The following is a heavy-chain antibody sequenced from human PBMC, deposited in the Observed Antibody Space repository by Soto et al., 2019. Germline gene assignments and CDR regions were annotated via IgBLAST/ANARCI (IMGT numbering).Heavy chain of an antibody. CDR2: IIPILGIA. J-gene: IGHJ4*02. Sequence: QVQLVQSGAEVKKPGSSVKVSCKASGGTFSSYTISWVRQAPRQGLEWMGRIIPILGIANYAQKFQGRVTITADKSTSTACMELSSLRSEDTAVYYCARGGEMATIDYWDQGTLVTVSS. CDR1: GGTFSSYT. D-gene: IGHD5-12*01. CDR3: ARGGEMATIDY. V-gene: IGHV1-69*02.